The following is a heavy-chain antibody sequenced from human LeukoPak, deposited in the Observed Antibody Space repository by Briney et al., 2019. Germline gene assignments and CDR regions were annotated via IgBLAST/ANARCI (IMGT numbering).Heavy chain of an antibody. J-gene: IGHJ4*02. Sequence: SETLSLTCTVSGGSISSSSYYWGWIRQPPGKGLEWIGSIYYSGSTYYNPSLKSRLTISVDTSKNQFSLKLSSVTAADTAVYYCARQEYSSSPLIDYWGQGTLVTVSS. CDR3: ARQEYSSSPLIDY. V-gene: IGHV4-39*01. D-gene: IGHD6-6*01. CDR2: IYYSGST. CDR1: GGSISSSSYY.